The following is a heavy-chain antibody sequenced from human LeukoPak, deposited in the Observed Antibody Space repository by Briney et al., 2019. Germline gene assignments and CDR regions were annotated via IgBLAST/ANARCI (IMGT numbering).Heavy chain of an antibody. CDR3: ARVFTMTHIGVWFDP. V-gene: IGHV4-61*05. Sequence: PSETLSLTCTVSGGSISSSSYYWGWMRQPPGRGLEWIAYIYYTGGINYNPSLKSRVTMSVDTSKNQFSLQLSSVTTADTAVYYCARVFTMTHIGVWFDPWGQGTLVTVSS. CDR2: IYYTGGI. J-gene: IGHJ5*02. CDR1: GGSISSSSYY. D-gene: IGHD4-17*01.